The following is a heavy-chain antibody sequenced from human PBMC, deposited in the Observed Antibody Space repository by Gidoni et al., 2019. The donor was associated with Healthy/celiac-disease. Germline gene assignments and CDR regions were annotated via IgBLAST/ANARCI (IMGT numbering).Heavy chain of an antibody. J-gene: IGHJ3*02. D-gene: IGHD3-22*01. CDR2: IYPGDSDP. V-gene: IGHV5-51*01. CDR1: GYSFTSYW. CDR3: ASDDSSGYYPDAFDI. Sequence: EVQLVQSGAEVKKPGESLKISCKGSGYSFTSYWIGWVRQMPGKGLEWMGVIYPGDSDPRYSPSFHVQVTISADKSISTAYLQWSSLKASDTAMYYCASDDSSGYYPDAFDIWGQGTMVTVSS.